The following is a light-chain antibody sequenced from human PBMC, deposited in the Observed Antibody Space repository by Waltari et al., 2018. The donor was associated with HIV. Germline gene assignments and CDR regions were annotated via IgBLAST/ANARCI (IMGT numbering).Light chain of an antibody. CDR3: QSYDSSLSVVV. CDR2: GNS. V-gene: IGLV1-40*01. CDR1: SATIGAGYD. Sequence: QSVLTQPPSVSGAPGQRVTLSCTGSSATIGAGYDVHWYQQLPGTAPKLLIYGNSNRPSGVPDRFSGSKSGTSASLAITGLQAEDEADYYCQSYDSSLSVVVFGGGTKLTVL. J-gene: IGLJ2*01.